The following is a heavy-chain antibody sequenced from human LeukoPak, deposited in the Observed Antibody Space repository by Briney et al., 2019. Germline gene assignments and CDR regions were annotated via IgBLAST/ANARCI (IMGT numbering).Heavy chain of an antibody. CDR1: GGSFSGYY. CDR2: INHSGST. V-gene: IGHV4-34*01. J-gene: IGHJ4*02. Sequence: SETLSPTCAVYGGSFSGYYWSWIRQPPGKGLEWIGEINHSGSTTYNPSPKSRVTISVDASKNQFSLKLSSVTAADAAVYYCGGLLAGCPGGRCRAHFDYWGQGTLVTVSS. CDR3: GGLLAGCPGGRCRAHFDY. D-gene: IGHD2-15*01.